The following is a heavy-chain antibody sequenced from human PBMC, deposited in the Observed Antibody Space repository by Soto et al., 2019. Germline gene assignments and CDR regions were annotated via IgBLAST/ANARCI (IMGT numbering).Heavy chain of an antibody. CDR3: ARQESYGYHYYGLDV. J-gene: IGHJ6*02. V-gene: IGHV5-51*01. CDR1: GYSFSNYW. D-gene: IGHD5-18*01. Sequence: PGESLKISCKGSGYSFSNYWIGWVRQMPGKGLEWMGIIYPGDSDTRYSPSFQGQVTISADKSISTAHLQWSSLKASDTALYYCARQESYGYHYYGLDVWGQGTTVTVSS. CDR2: IYPGDSDT.